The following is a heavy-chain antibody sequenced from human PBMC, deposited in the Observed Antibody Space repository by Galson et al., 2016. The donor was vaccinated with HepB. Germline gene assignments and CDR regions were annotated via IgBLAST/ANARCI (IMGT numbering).Heavy chain of an antibody. Sequence: SLRLSCAASGFSFSNFATYWVRQAPGKGLEWVAAIGYEGRSKYYIDSVKGRFTISRDNSKNTLYLQMNSLRAEDTAVYFCVRDHSVVPTTAYNWFDPWGRGTLVTVSS. CDR3: VRDHSVVPTTAYNWFDP. V-gene: IGHV3-33*08. J-gene: IGHJ5*02. CDR2: IGYEGRSK. D-gene: IGHD4-23*01. CDR1: GFSFSNFA.